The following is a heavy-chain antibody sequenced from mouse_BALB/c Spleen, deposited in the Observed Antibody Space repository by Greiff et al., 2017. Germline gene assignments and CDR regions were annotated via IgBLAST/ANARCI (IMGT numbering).Heavy chain of an antibody. CDR1: GYSITSDYA. CDR2: ISYSGST. Sequence: EVKLLESGPGLVKPSQSLSLTCTVTGYSITSDYAWNWIRQFPGNKLEWMGYISYSGSTSYNPSLKSRISITRDTSKNQFFLQLNSVTTEDTATYYCARRNYFDVWGAGTTVTVSS. CDR3: ARRNYFDV. V-gene: IGHV3-2*02. J-gene: IGHJ1*01.